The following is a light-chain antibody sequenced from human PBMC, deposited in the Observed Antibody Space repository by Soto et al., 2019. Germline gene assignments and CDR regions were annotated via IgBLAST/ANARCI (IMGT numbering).Light chain of an antibody. J-gene: IGKJ5*01. CDR1: QSVLHESNNKNY. CDR3: QQFYSAIT. CDR2: WAS. V-gene: IGKV4-1*01. Sequence: DIVMTQAPDSLAVSLGERATINCKSSQSVLHESNNKNYLAWYQQKPGQPPKLLIYWASTRESGVPDRFSGSGSGTDFTLTISSLQAEDVAVYFCQQFYSAITFGQGTRLEIK.